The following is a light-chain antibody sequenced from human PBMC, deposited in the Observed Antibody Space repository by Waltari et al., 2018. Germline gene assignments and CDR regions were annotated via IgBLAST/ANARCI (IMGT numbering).Light chain of an antibody. Sequence: EMTLTQSPAFMSATPRDKVNISCRASQDIDDEMNWYQQKPGEGAIFIIQEATTLVPGIPPRFSGSGYGTDFTLTINNIQSEDVASYFCLEHDNFPTHTFGQGTKLEIK. CDR2: EAT. V-gene: IGKV5-2*01. J-gene: IGKJ2*01. CDR3: LEHDNFPTHT. CDR1: QDIDDE.